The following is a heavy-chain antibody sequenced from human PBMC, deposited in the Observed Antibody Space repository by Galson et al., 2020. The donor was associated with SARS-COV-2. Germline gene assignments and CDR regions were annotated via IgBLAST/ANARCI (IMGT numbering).Heavy chain of an antibody. D-gene: IGHD3-10*01. Sequence: ASETLSLTCTVSGGSMSSYYWTWVRQPPGKRLEWIGFIYNSGSTSYNTSLKSRVTISLDTSKNHFSLNLTSVTAADTAVYYCARVNTMFRRITSFDNWGQGTLVTVSS. CDR3: ARVNTMFRRITSFDN. CDR2: IYNSGST. CDR1: GGSMSSYY. J-gene: IGHJ4*02. V-gene: IGHV4-59*01.